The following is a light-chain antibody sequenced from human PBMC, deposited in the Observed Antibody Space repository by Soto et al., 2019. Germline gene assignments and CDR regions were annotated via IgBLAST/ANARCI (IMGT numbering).Light chain of an antibody. J-gene: IGLJ2*01. CDR1: SSNIGAGYD. CDR3: QSYDSSLSGPVV. CDR2: GNS. Sequence: QSVLTQPPSVSGAPGQRVTLSCTGSSSNIGAGYDVHWYQQLPGTAPKLLIYGNSNRPSGVPDRFSGSKSGTSASLAITGLRAEDEADYYCQSYDSSLSGPVVFGGGTKLTVL. V-gene: IGLV1-40*01.